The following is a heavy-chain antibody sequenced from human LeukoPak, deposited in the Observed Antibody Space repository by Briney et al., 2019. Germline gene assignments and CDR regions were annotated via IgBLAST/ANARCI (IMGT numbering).Heavy chain of an antibody. Sequence: PGRSLRLSCAASGFTFRSYGMHWVRQAPGRGLEWVAYIRFDGTTKYYTDSVKGRFTISRDTSHNTLYLEMNSLRPNDTAVYYCAKGQWLAHFDYWGQGTLVTVSS. CDR2: IRFDGTTK. D-gene: IGHD6-19*01. J-gene: IGHJ4*02. CDR3: AKGQWLAHFDY. CDR1: GFTFRSYG. V-gene: IGHV3-30*02.